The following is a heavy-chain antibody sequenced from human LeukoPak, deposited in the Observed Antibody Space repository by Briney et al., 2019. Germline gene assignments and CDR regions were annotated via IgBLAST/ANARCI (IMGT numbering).Heavy chain of an antibody. J-gene: IGHJ4*02. D-gene: IGHD3-22*01. Sequence: PGGSLRLSCAASGFTFSTYSMHWVRQAPGKGLEWVAFIRYDGRNKYYADSVKGRFTISRDNAKNTLYLQMNSLRAEDTAVYYCARDLYYYDSSGSYWGQGTLVTVSS. CDR3: ARDLYYYDSSGSY. CDR2: IRYDGRNK. V-gene: IGHV3-30*02. CDR1: GFTFSTYS.